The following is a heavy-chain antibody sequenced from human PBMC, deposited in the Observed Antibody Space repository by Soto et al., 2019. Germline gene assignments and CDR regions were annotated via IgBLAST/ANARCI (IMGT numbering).Heavy chain of an antibody. V-gene: IGHV1-2*02. CDR2: INPNSGGT. J-gene: IGHJ6*02. Sequence: ASVKVSCKASGYSLSGYYLHWVRQAPGQGPEWMGWINPNSGGTKYVQKFQGRVTMTRDTSINTAYMDLTRLRSDDTAVYYCARGHSTDCSNGVCSFFYNHEMDVWGQGTPITV. D-gene: IGHD2-8*01. CDR3: ARGHSTDCSNGVCSFFYNHEMDV. CDR1: GYSLSGYY.